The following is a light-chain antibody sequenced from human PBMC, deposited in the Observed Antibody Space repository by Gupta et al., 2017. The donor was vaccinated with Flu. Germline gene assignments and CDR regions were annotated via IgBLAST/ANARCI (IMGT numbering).Light chain of an antibody. J-gene: IGLJ2*01. CDR3: SSYTTTGTILV. CDR2: DVS. CDR1: SSDVGGYDY. V-gene: IGLV2-14*03. Sequence: IAISCTGTSSDVGGYDYFSWYQQHTDKAPKLLFFDVSNRPSGVADRFSGSKSGNTASLTITGLQAEEEADDYCSSYTTTGTILVFGGGTKLTVL.